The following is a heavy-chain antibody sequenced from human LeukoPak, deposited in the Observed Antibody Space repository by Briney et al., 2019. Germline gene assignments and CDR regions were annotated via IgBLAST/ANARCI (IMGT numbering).Heavy chain of an antibody. CDR3: ATGHSYGYGY. Sequence: GSLRLSCAASGLTFSDFWMHWVRQPPGKGLVWVALVKGDGRTTIYADSVKGRFTISRDNAKNTLYLQMNSLRADDSGVYYCATGHSYGYGYWGQGVLVTVSS. CDR1: GLTFSDFW. CDR2: VKGDGRTT. V-gene: IGHV3-74*01. J-gene: IGHJ4*02. D-gene: IGHD5-18*01.